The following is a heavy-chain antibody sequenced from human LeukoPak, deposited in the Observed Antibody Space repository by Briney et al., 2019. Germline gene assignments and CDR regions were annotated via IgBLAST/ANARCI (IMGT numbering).Heavy chain of an antibody. CDR2: ISSSGSTI. Sequence: GGSLRLSCAASGFTFSSYEMNWVRQAPGKGLEWVSYISSSGSTIYYADSVKGRFTISRDNAKNSLDLQMNSLRAEDTAVYYCARETCTTCHTYSYNYYMDVWGKGTTVTVSS. V-gene: IGHV3-48*03. D-gene: IGHD2-8*01. CDR1: GFTFSSYE. CDR3: ARETCTTCHTYSYNYYMDV. J-gene: IGHJ6*03.